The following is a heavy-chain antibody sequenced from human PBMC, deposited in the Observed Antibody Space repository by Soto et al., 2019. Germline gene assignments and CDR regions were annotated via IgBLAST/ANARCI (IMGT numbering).Heavy chain of an antibody. CDR2: IYYSGST. CDR3: ARHPFRSYGDAFDI. Sequence: SETLSLTCTVSGGSISSSSYYWGWIRQPPGKGLEWIGSIYYSGSTYYNPSLKSRVTISVDTSKNQFSLKLSSVTAADTAVYYCARHPFRSYGDAFDIWGQGTTVPV. V-gene: IGHV4-39*01. CDR1: GGSISSSSYY. J-gene: IGHJ3*02. D-gene: IGHD5-18*01.